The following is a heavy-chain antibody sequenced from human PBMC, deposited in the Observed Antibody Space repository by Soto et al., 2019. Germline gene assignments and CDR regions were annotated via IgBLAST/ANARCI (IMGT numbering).Heavy chain of an antibody. V-gene: IGHV3-53*01. CDR3: ARGGVGMVRTFDH. J-gene: IGHJ4*02. CDR2: IFSSGES. Sequence: GGSLRLSCAASGFTVSSTYMSWVRQAPGKGLEWVSIIFSSGESFYTDSVKGRFTISRDSSDNTVYLQMNSLKAEDTAVYYCARGGVGMVRTFDHWGQGTLVTVSS. CDR1: GFTVSSTY. D-gene: IGHD3-10*01.